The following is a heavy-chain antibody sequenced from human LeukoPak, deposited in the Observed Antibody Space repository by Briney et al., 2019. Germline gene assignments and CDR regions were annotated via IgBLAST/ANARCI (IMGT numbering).Heavy chain of an antibody. Sequence: GGSLRLSCAASGFTFSSYGMHWVRQAPGKGLEWVAVIWYDGSNKYYADSVKGRFTISRDNSKNTLYLQMNSLRAEDTAVYYCARNGGRGARPGVHYYDSSGYTYWGQGTLVTVSS. D-gene: IGHD3-22*01. J-gene: IGHJ4*02. V-gene: IGHV3-33*01. CDR1: GFTFSSYG. CDR2: IWYDGSNK. CDR3: ARNGGRGARPGVHYYDSSGYTY.